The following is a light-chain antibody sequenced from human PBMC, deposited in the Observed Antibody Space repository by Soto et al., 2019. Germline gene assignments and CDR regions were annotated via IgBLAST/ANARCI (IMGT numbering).Light chain of an antibody. CDR1: QSMSSF. J-gene: IGKJ4*01. Sequence: DIRMTQSPSSLSASVGDRVTITCRASQSMSSFLNWYQQKPGKAPKLLIYAASSLQSGVPSRFSGSGSGTDFTLTISSLEPEDFALYFCQQRNNWPPTFGGGTKVE. CDR3: QQRNNWPPT. V-gene: IGKV1-39*01. CDR2: AAS.